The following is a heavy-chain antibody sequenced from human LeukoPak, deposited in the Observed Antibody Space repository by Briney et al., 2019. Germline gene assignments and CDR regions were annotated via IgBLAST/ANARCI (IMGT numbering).Heavy chain of an antibody. J-gene: IGHJ4*02. CDR2: ISGSGGST. D-gene: IGHD1-26*01. Sequence: GGSLRLSCAASGFTFSSYAMSWVRQAPGKGLEWVSAISGSGGSTYYADSVKGRFTISRDNSKNTLYLQMNSLRAEDTAVYYCARGFVGATYFDYWGQGTLVTVSS. CDR3: ARGFVGATYFDY. V-gene: IGHV3-23*01. CDR1: GFTFSSYA.